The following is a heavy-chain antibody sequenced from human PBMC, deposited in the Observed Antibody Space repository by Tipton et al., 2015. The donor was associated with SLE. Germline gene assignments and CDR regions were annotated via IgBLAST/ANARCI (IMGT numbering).Heavy chain of an antibody. D-gene: IGHD2-8*02. CDR1: GGSFSDYS. CDR3: ARDCTAGVCYTTSFDY. J-gene: IGHJ4*02. V-gene: IGHV4-34*01. Sequence: LRLSCAVYGGSFSDYSWSWIRQPPGKGLEWIGEINHSGGTNYNPSLKSRVTISIDTSKNQFSLRLSSVTAADTAVYYCARDCTAGVCYTTSFDYWGQGTLVTVSP. CDR2: INHSGGT.